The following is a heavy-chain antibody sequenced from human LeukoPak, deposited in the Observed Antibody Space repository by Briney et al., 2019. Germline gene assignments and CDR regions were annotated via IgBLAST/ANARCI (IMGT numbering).Heavy chain of an antibody. Sequence: SETLSLTCTVSGGSISSSSYYWGWIRQPPGKGLEWIGSIYYSGSTYYNPSLKSRFTVSLDTSKNQFSLKLSSVTAADTAVYYCAVGSCFDLYGAGSYYLDAGGRGTTVTVSS. CDR2: IYYSGST. CDR1: GGSISSSSYY. D-gene: IGHD3-10*01. CDR3: AVGSCFDLYGAGSYYLDA. J-gene: IGHJ6*03. V-gene: IGHV4-39*07.